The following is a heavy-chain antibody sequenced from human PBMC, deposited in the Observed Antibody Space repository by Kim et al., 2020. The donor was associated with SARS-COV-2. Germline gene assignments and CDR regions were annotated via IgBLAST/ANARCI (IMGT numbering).Heavy chain of an antibody. CDR3: ATGIAALGYWFDP. V-gene: IGHV1-69*13. CDR2: IIPIFGTA. J-gene: IGHJ5*02. CDR1: GGTFSSYA. D-gene: IGHD6-13*01. Sequence: SVKVSCKASGGTFSSYAISWVRQAPGQGLEWMGGIIPIFGTANYAQKFQGRVTITADESTSTAYMELSSLRSEDTAVYYCATGIAALGYWFDPWGQGTLVTVSS.